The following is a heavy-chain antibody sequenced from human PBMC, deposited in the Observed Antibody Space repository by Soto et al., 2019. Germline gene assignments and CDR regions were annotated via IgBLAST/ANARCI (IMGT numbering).Heavy chain of an antibody. CDR3: ARAIGPTLFDY. Sequence: GGSLRLSCSASGFTFSSYDMNWVPQGPGKGLEWVSAIGTAGDTNYAGSVKGRFTISRENAKNSLYLQMNSLRAGDTAIYFCARAIGPTLFDYWGQGTLVTVSS. D-gene: IGHD3-22*01. V-gene: IGHV3-13*04. CDR2: IGTAGDT. CDR1: GFTFSSYD. J-gene: IGHJ4*02.